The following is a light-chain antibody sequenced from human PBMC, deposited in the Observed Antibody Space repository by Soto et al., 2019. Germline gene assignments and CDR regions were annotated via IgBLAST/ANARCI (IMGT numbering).Light chain of an antibody. Sequence: EIFLTQFPGTLSLSPGERATLSCRASQSFSSSYLAWYQQKPGQAPRLLIYETSSRATGIPDRFSGSGSQTDFTLTISRLEPEDFAVYYCQQYGTSPRTFGQGTKVDIK. CDR2: ETS. J-gene: IGKJ1*01. V-gene: IGKV3-20*01. CDR1: QSFSSSY. CDR3: QQYGTSPRT.